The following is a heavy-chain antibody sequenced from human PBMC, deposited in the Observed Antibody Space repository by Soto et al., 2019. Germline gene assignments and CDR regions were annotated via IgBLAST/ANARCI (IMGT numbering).Heavy chain of an antibody. J-gene: IGHJ5*02. V-gene: IGHV3-11*06. CDR3: ARVDAYYYDSSGYYEWFEP. D-gene: IGHD3-22*01. Sequence: LRLSCSASGFTFSDYYMSWIRQAPGKCLEWVSYISSSSSYTNYADSVKGRFTISRDNAKNSLYLQMNSLRAEDTAVYYCARVDAYYYDSSGYYEWFEPWGQGTLVSVSS. CDR1: GFTFSDYY. CDR2: ISSSSSYT.